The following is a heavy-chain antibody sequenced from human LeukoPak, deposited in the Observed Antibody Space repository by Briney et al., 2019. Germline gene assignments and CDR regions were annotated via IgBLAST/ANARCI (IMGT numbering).Heavy chain of an antibody. J-gene: IGHJ4*02. CDR2: ILSDGSKE. CDR3: AKDRAVVDDSGFFGDY. D-gene: IGHD1-26*01. CDR1: GFTFSSYG. V-gene: IGHV3-33*06. Sequence: AGGSLRLSCAASGFTFSSYGMHGVRQAPGKGLEWVAVILSDGSKEFYTDSVKGRFTISRDNSKNTLYLQMNSLRAEDTAVYYCAKDRAVVDDSGFFGDYWGQGTLVTVSS.